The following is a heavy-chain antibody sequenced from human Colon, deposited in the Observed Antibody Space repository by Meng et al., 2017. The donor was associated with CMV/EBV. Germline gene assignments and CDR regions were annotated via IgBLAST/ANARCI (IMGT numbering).Heavy chain of an antibody. CDR1: GASITSYS. D-gene: IGHD3-10*01. Sequence: QVQVRGWAPGLVKPSETLSLTCTVSGASITSYSWSWIREPAGKGLEWIGRVYISGNTNYNPSLKSRVTMSIDTSKTQLSLNIRSVTAADTAVYYCARDSNLSGLAYWGQGTLVTVSS. CDR2: VYISGNT. V-gene: IGHV4-4*07. J-gene: IGHJ4*02. CDR3: ARDSNLSGLAY.